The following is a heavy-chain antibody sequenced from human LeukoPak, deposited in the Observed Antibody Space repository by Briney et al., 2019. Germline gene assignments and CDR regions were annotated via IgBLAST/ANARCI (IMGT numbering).Heavy chain of an antibody. CDR3: AKVDYGDYADYYGMDV. CDR1: GYTFTSYD. CDR2: MNPNSGNT. V-gene: IGHV1-8*01. Sequence: ASVTVSCTASGYTFTSYDINWVRQATGQGLEWMGWMNPNSGNTGYAQKFQGRVTMTRNTSISTAYMELSSLRSEDTAVYYCAKVDYGDYADYYGMDVWGQGTTVTVSS. J-gene: IGHJ6*02. D-gene: IGHD4-17*01.